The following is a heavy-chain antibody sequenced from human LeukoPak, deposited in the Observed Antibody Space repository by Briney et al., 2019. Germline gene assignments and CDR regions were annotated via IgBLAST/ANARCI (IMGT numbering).Heavy chain of an antibody. V-gene: IGHV1-18*01. CDR2: ISAYNGNT. Sequence: ASVKVSCKASGYTFTSYGISWVRQAPGQGLEWMGWISAYNGNTNYAQKLQGRVTMTTDTSTSTAYMELRSLRSDDTAVYYCARGRDSSSWYDVFDYWGQGTLVTVSS. J-gene: IGHJ4*02. CDR1: GYTFTSYG. D-gene: IGHD6-13*01. CDR3: ARGRDSSSWYDVFDY.